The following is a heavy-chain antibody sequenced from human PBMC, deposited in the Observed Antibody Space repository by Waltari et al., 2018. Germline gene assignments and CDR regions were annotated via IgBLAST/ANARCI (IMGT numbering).Heavy chain of an antibody. CDR1: GFTFRSYS. CDR3: ARDQSGYLN. CDR2: ISSSSSYI. D-gene: IGHD3-3*01. J-gene: IGHJ4*02. Sequence: EVQLVESGGGLVKPGGSLGLSCAAYGFTFRSYSLNWVRQAPGKGLEWVSSISSSSSYIYYADSVKGRFTISRDNAKNSLYLQMNSLRAEDTAVYYCARDQSGYLNWGQGTLVTVSS. V-gene: IGHV3-21*01.